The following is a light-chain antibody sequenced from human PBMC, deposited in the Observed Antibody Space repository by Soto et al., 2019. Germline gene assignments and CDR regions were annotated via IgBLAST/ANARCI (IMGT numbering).Light chain of an antibody. V-gene: IGKV1-5*01. CDR3: QQSYSTWT. CDR1: QNISTS. J-gene: IGKJ1*01. CDR2: DVS. Sequence: DIQLTQSPSTLSASVGDSVTITCRASQNISTSLAWYQHKPGKAPQLLMFDVSNLESGVPSRFSGSGSGTDFTLTISSLQPEDFATYYRQQSYSTWTFGQGTKVDIK.